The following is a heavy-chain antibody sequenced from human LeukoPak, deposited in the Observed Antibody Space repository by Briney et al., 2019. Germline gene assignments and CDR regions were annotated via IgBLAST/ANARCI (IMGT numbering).Heavy chain of an antibody. V-gene: IGHV3-21*01. D-gene: IGHD3-10*01. CDR2: ISGESKYI. CDR1: GFTFSSSS. J-gene: IGHJ4*02. Sequence: SGWSLRLSCAAAGFTFSSSSMNWVRQTPGKGLEWVSSISGESKYIYYADSVTGRFTISRDNAKNSLYLQMITLRAEDTAVYYCARGAVFQGNYDYWGQGTQVTVSS. CDR3: ARGAVFQGNYDY.